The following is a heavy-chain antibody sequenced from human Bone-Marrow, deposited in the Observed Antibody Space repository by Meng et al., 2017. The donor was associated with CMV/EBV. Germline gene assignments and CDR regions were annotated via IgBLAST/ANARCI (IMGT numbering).Heavy chain of an antibody. D-gene: IGHD1-14*01. Sequence: SVQVSCKASGGTFSSYAISWVRQAPGQGLEWMGGIIPIFGTANYAQKFQGRVTITTDESTSTAYMELSSLRSEDTAVYYCARGRGTGTFYFDYWGQGTLVAVSS. J-gene: IGHJ4*02. CDR1: GGTFSSYA. CDR2: IIPIFGTA. CDR3: ARGRGTGTFYFDY. V-gene: IGHV1-69*05.